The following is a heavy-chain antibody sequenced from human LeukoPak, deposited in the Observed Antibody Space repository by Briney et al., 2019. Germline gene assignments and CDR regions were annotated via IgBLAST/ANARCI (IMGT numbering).Heavy chain of an antibody. V-gene: IGHV4-4*02. J-gene: IGHJ5*02. Sequence: SGTLSLTCAVSGGSISSSNWWSWVRQPPGKGLEWIGEIYHSGSTNYNPSLKSRVTISVDTSKNQFSLKLSSVTAADTAVYYCARRITIFGVVNKNENWFDPWGQGTLVTVSS. CDR1: GGSISSSNW. CDR2: IYHSGST. D-gene: IGHD3-3*01. CDR3: ARRITIFGVVNKNENWFDP.